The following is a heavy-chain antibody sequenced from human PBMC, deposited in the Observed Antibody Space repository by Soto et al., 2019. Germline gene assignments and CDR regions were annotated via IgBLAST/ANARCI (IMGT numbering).Heavy chain of an antibody. CDR3: ARVGPATHY. J-gene: IGHJ4*02. D-gene: IGHD3-16*01. V-gene: IGHV4-34*01. CDR2: INHSGST. CDR1: GGSFSGYY. Sequence: TLSLTCAVYGGSFSGYYWSWIRQPPGKGLEWIGEINHSGSTNYNPSLKSRVTISVDTSKNQFSLKLSSVTAADTAVYYCARVGPATHYWGQGTLVTVSS.